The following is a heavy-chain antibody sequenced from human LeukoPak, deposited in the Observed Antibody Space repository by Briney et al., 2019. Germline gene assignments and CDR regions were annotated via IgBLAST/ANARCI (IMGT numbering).Heavy chain of an antibody. D-gene: IGHD3-16*01. J-gene: IGHJ6*02. V-gene: IGHV1-18*01. CDR2: ISAYNGNT. CDR3: ASYDYYYGMDV. Sequence: ASVKVSCKASGGTFSSYAISWVRQAPGQGLEWMGWISAYNGNTNYAQKLQGRVTMTTDTSTSTAYMELRSLRSDGTAVYYCASYDYYYGMDVWGQGTTVTVSS. CDR1: GGTFSSYA.